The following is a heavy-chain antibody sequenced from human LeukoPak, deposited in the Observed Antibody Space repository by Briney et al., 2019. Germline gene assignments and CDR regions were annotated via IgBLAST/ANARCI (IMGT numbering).Heavy chain of an antibody. J-gene: IGHJ4*02. Sequence: SQTLSLTCTVSGGSISSGGYCCSWIRQHPGKGLEWIGNIYNSRSTYYNPSLKSRVTISVDTSKNQLSLKLSSVTAADTAVYYCARSMVRGVILVYWGQGTLVTVSS. CDR3: ARSMVRGVILVY. D-gene: IGHD3-10*01. V-gene: IGHV4-31*03. CDR2: IYNSRST. CDR1: GGSISSGGYC.